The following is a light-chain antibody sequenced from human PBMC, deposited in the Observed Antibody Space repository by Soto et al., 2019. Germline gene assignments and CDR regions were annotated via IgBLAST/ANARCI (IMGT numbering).Light chain of an antibody. CDR3: QQRTNWPPVT. Sequence: EIVLTQSPATLSLSPGERATLSCRASQSVGSYLAWYQQKPGQAPRLLIYDASPRATGIPARFSGSGSGTDFTLTISSLEPEDFAVYFCQQRTNWPPVTFGGGTKVEIK. J-gene: IGKJ4*01. CDR1: QSVGSY. CDR2: DAS. V-gene: IGKV3-11*01.